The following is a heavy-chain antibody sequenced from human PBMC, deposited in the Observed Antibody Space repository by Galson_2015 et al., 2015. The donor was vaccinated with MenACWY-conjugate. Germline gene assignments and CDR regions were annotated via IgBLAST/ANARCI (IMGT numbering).Heavy chain of an antibody. J-gene: IGHJ6*02. CDR1: GYSFGPYW. V-gene: IGHV5-51*01. D-gene: IGHD1-26*01. Sequence: QAVAQVKRAGESRPVSCTGSGYSFGPYWLAWVRQLPGKGLEWMGLISPGDSNTRYSPAFHGQVTLSADKSISTAYLQLHSLQASDTAMYYCARLPPGGRGTDVWGHGTTVTVSS. CDR2: ISPGDSNT. CDR3: ARLPPGGRGTDV.